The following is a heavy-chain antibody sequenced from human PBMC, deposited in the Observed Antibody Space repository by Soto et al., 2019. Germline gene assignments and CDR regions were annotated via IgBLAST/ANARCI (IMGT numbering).Heavy chain of an antibody. V-gene: IGHV1-18*01. J-gene: IGHJ6*02. CDR1: GYIFVNYG. Sequence: QVQLVQSGDEVKKPGASVKVSCKAPGYIFVNYGIAWVRQAPGQGLEWMGWISPYTGNTHSATKVQGRLTMTTDTSTSTAYMDPGSLTSDDTAVYYCVMVDNYVTPTPQDVWGQGTTVTVSS. CDR3: VMVDNYVTPTPQDV. D-gene: IGHD3-16*01. CDR2: ISPYTGNT.